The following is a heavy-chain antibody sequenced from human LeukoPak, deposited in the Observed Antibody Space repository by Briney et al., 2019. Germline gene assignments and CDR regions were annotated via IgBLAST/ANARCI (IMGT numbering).Heavy chain of an antibody. V-gene: IGHV1-18*01. CDR2: ISAYNGNT. CDR3: ARTPPSRPITRNGMDV. J-gene: IGHJ6*02. D-gene: IGHD5-12*01. Sequence: GASVKVSCKASGGTFSSYAISWVRQAPGQGLEWMGWISAYNGNTNYAQKLQGRVTMTTDTSTSTAYMELRSLRSDDTAVYYCARTPPSRPITRNGMDVWGQGTTVTVSS. CDR1: GGTFSSYA.